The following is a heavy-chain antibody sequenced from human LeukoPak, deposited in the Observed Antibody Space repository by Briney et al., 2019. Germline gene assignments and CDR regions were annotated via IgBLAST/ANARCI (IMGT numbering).Heavy chain of an antibody. V-gene: IGHV1-8*01. J-gene: IGHJ5*02. CDR1: GYTFTSYD. CDR2: MNPNSGNT. CDR3: ARGKAHCSSTSCYGGWFDP. Sequence: GASVKVSCKASGYTFTSYDINWVRQATGQGLEWMGWMNPNSGNTGYAQKFQGRVTMTRNTSISTAYMELSSLRSEDTAVYYCARGKAHCSSTSCYGGWFDPWGQGTLVTVSP. D-gene: IGHD2-2*01.